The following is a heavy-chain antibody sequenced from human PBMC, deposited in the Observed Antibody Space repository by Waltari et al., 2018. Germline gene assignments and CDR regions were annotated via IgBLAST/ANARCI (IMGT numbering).Heavy chain of an antibody. J-gene: IGHJ4*02. CDR1: GDRFTDYY. CDR3: AVTAMTGEIDS. V-gene: IGHV1-69-2*01. Sequence: EVHLVQSGAEVTKPGATGKISCKDSGDRFTDYYMHWVRQAPGKGLEWMGRIDPEDDGIIYAEKYQGRITMSADTSTDTAYMELSLRSDDAAVYYCAVTAMTGEIDSWGQGTQVTVSS. CDR2: IDPEDDGI. D-gene: IGHD3-16*01.